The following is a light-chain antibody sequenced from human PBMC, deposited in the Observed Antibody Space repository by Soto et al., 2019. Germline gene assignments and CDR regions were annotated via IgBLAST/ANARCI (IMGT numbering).Light chain of an antibody. Sequence: QSALTQPASVSGSPGQSITISCTGTSSDVGGYNFVTWYQQYPGKAPKLVIHDVIRRPSGVSNRFSGSKSGTTASLTISGLQAEDEADYYCCSYTSSTSYVFGTGTKVTVL. CDR3: CSYTSSTSYV. J-gene: IGLJ1*01. CDR1: SSDVGGYNF. CDR2: DVI. V-gene: IGLV2-14*01.